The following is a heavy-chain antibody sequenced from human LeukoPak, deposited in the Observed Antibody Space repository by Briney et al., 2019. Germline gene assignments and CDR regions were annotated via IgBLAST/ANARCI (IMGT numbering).Heavy chain of an antibody. V-gene: IGHV1-8*01. CDR2: MKPNSGDT. J-gene: IGHJ5*01. Sequence: ASVKVSCKASGYTFTTYEINWVRQVPGQGLEWKGWMKPNSGDTGYAQRFEGRITRTVNTSMSTAYLELNSLRSEDTAVYYCARQYFRIWSGLYTYSLFDPWGQGTLVTVSS. CDR1: GYTFTTYE. D-gene: IGHD3-3*01. CDR3: ARQYFRIWSGLYTYSLFDP.